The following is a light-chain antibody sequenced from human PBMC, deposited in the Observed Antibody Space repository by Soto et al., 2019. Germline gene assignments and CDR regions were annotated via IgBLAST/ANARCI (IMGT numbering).Light chain of an antibody. CDR2: DVS. Sequence: QSALTQPRSVSGSPGQSVTISCTGPSSDVGAYNYVSWYQQHPGKAPKLMIYDVSKRPSGVPDRFSGSKSGNTASLTISGLQAEDEADYYCCSYAGSYTFVVFGGGTKLTVL. CDR1: SSDVGAYNY. V-gene: IGLV2-11*01. J-gene: IGLJ2*01. CDR3: CSYAGSYTFVV.